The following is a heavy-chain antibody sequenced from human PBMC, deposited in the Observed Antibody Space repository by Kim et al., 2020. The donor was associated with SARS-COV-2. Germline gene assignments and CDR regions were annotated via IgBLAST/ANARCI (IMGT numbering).Heavy chain of an antibody. V-gene: IGHV3-30*03. CDR2: ISYDGSNK. Sequence: GGSLRLSCEASGFTFSSYGMHWVRQAPGKGLEWVAVISYDGSNKYYADSVKGRFTISRDNSKNTLYLQMNSLRAEDTAVYYCATLAPPNQPRGPFDYWGQGTLVTVSS. J-gene: IGHJ4*02. D-gene: IGHD2-8*01. CDR1: GFTFSSYG. CDR3: ATLAPPNQPRGPFDY.